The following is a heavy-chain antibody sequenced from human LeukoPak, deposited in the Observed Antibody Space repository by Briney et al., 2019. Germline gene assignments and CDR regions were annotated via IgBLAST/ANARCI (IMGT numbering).Heavy chain of an antibody. CDR3: ARVARRVDWYFDL. CDR1: GGTFSSYA. V-gene: IGHV1-69*06. Sequence: ASVKVSCKASGGTFSSYAISWVRQAPGQGLEWMGGIIPIFGTANYAQKFQGRVTITADKSTSTAYMELSSLRSEDTAVYYCARVARRVDWYFDLWGRGTLVTVSS. J-gene: IGHJ2*01. CDR2: IIPIFGTA.